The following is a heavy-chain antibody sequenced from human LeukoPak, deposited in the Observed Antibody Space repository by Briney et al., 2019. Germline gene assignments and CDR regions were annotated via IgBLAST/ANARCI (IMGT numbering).Heavy chain of an antibody. J-gene: IGHJ4*02. D-gene: IGHD3-3*01. CDR1: GGSFSGYY. CDR2: INHSGST. Sequence: SETLSLTCAVYGGSFSGYYWSWIRQPPGKGLEWIGEINHSGSTNYNPSLKSRVTISVDASKNQFSLKLSSVTAADTAVYYCATTYYDFWSGYWPTDWGQGTLVTVSS. CDR3: ATTYYDFWSGYWPTD. V-gene: IGHV4-34*01.